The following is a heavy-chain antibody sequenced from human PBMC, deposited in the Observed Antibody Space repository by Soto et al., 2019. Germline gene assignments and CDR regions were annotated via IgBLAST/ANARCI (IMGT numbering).Heavy chain of an antibody. D-gene: IGHD2-8*01. Sequence: EVQLVESGGGLVKPGGSLRLSCAASGFTFSNAWMSWVRQAPGKGLEWVGRIKSKTDGGTTDYAAPVKGRFTISRDDSKNTLYLQMNSLKTEDTAVYYCTTVVGYCTKGVCSLEYYYYYMDVWGKGTTVTVSS. CDR2: IKSKTDGGTT. V-gene: IGHV3-15*01. CDR1: GFTFSNAW. CDR3: TTVVGYCTKGVCSLEYYYYYMDV. J-gene: IGHJ6*03.